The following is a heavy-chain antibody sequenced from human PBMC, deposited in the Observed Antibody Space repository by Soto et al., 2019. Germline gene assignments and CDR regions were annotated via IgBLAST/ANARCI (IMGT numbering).Heavy chain of an antibody. CDR3: ASLIAVAGSYFDY. J-gene: IGHJ4*02. V-gene: IGHV1-18*01. CDR2: ISAYNGNT. CDR1: GHTFTSYG. Sequence: ASVKVSGKASGHTFTSYGISWVRQAPGQGLEWMGWISAYNGNTNYAQKLQGRVTMTTDTSTSTAYMELRSLRSNDTAVYYCASLIAVAGSYFDYWGQGTLVTVSS. D-gene: IGHD6-19*01.